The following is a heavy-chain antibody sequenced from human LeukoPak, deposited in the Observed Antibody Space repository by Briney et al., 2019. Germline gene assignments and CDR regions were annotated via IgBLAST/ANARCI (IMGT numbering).Heavy chain of an antibody. D-gene: IGHD6-19*01. J-gene: IGHJ4*02. CDR2: INPNSGGT. CDR3: ARGVSGWFGDY. CDR1: GYTITGYY. Sequence: ASVKVSCKASGYTITGYYMHWVRQAPGQGLEWMGRINPNSGGTNSAQKFQGRITMTRDTSISTAYMELSRLRSDDTAVYYCARGVSGWFGDYWGQGTLVTVSS. V-gene: IGHV1-2*06.